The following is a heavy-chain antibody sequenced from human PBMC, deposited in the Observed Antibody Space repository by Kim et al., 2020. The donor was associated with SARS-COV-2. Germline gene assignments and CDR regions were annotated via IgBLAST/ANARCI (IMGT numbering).Heavy chain of an antibody. CDR2: IWYDGSNK. J-gene: IGHJ5*02. CDR3: ARDQRFIAAAGTGGWFDP. CDR1: GFTFSSYG. Sequence: GGSLRLSCAASGFTFSSYGMHWVRQAPGKGLEWVAVIWYDGSNKYYADSVKGRFTISRDNSKNTLYLQMNSLRAEDTAVYYCARDQRFIAAAGTGGWFDPWGQGTLVTVSS. D-gene: IGHD6-13*01. V-gene: IGHV3-33*08.